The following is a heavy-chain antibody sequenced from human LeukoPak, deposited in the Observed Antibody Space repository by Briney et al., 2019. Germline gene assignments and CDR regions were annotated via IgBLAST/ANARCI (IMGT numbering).Heavy chain of an antibody. J-gene: IGHJ4*02. CDR1: GFTFSSYE. CDR3: ARVFPGIAAAANY. D-gene: IGHD6-13*01. Sequence: PGGSLRLSCAASGFTFSSYEMNWVRQAPGKGLEWVSYISGSGSTIYYADSVKGRFTISRDNAKNSLYLQMNSLRAEDTAVYYCARVFPGIAAAANYWGQGTLVTVSS. CDR2: ISGSGSTI. V-gene: IGHV3-48*03.